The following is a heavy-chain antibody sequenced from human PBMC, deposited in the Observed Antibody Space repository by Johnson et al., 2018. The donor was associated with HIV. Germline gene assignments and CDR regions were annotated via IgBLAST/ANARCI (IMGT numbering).Heavy chain of an antibody. CDR3: AREGAWEVRPGAFDI. D-gene: IGHD1-26*01. V-gene: IGHV3-11*04. Sequence: QMLLVESGGGLVKPGGSLRLSCAASGFTFSDYYMSWIRQAPGKGLEWVSCISSSGTTIYYADSMKGRFTISRDNAKNSLYLHMNSLRAEDTAVYYCAREGAWEVRPGAFDIWGQGTMVTVSS. CDR2: ISSSGTTI. CDR1: GFTFSDYY. J-gene: IGHJ3*02.